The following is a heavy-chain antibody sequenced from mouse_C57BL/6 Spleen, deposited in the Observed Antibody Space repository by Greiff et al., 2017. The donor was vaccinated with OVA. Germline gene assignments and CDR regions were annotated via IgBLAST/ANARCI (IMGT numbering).Heavy chain of an antibody. Sequence: VQLQQPGAELVKPGASVKLSCKASGYTFTSYWMHWVKQRPGQGLEWIGMIHPNSGSTNYNEKFKSKATLTVDKSSSTAYMQLSSLTSEDSAVYYCARRLLQDYYAMDYWGQGTSVTVSS. CDR1: GYTFTSYW. CDR3: ARRLLQDYYAMDY. CDR2: IHPNSGST. J-gene: IGHJ4*01. V-gene: IGHV1-64*01. D-gene: IGHD2-3*01.